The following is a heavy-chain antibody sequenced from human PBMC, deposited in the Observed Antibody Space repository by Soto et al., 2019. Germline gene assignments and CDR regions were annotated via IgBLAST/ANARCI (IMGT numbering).Heavy chain of an antibody. V-gene: IGHV1-18*01. CDR3: ARYHLAPRPGWFDP. CDR1: GYTFSTYG. D-gene: IGHD6-6*01. Sequence: QVQLVQSGAEVKMPGASVKVSCTSSGYTFSTYGITWVRQAPGQGLEWMGWISVYNGDTNYAQKLQGRVTMTTETSTVTAYMEVRSFGSYDTAVYYCARYHLAPRPGWFDPWGQVTLVTFSS. CDR2: ISVYNGDT. J-gene: IGHJ5*02.